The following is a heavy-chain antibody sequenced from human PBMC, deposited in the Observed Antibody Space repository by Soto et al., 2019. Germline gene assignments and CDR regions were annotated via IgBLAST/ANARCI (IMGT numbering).Heavy chain of an antibody. CDR3: ARGQVVAAQH. J-gene: IGHJ4*02. Sequence: QLQLQESGSGLVKPSQTLSLTCAVSGGSISSGGYSWSWIRQPPGKGLEWIGYIYHSGSTYYNRSLKSRVTNAVDRSKNQFSLKLSSVTAADPAVYYCARGQVVAAQHWGQGTLVTVSS. CDR1: GGSISSGGYS. D-gene: IGHD2-15*01. CDR2: IYHSGST. V-gene: IGHV4-30-2*01.